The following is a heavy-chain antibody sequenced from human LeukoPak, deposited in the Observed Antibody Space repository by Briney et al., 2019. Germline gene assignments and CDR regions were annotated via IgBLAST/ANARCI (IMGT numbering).Heavy chain of an antibody. CDR2: IKQDGSEK. D-gene: IGHD3-22*01. J-gene: IGHJ4*02. CDR1: GFTVSSNY. Sequence: GGSLRLSCAASGFTVSSNYMSWVRQAPGKGLEWVANIKQDGSEKYYVDSVKGRFTISRDNAKNSLYLQMNSLRAEDTAVYYCAREVPYDSSGYPEDYWGQGTLVTVSS. V-gene: IGHV3-7*01. CDR3: AREVPYDSSGYPEDY.